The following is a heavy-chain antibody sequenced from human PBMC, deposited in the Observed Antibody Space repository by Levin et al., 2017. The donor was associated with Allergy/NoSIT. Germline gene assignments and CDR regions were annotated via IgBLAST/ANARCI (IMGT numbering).Heavy chain of an antibody. CDR2: ISGSGDST. D-gene: IGHD3-10*01. Sequence: ETLSLTCAASGFTFSTYNMHWVRQAPGKGLEWVSAISGSGDSTYYADSVKGRFTISRDNSKNTVYLQMNSLRDGDTALYYCAKGLIGGDPDSWGQGTLVTVSS. CDR1: GFTFSTYN. CDR3: AKGLIGGDPDS. J-gene: IGHJ4*02. V-gene: IGHV3-23*01.